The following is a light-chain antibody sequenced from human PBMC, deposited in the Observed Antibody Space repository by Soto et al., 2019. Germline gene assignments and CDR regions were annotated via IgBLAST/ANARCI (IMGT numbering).Light chain of an antibody. Sequence: QSVLTQPRSVSGSPGQSVTISCTGTSSDVGAYNYVSWYQQHPGKAPKLIIYDVTKRPSGVPDRFSGSKSGNTASLTLSGLQAEDEADYYCCSYAGTYAFVVFGGGTKVTVL. CDR2: DVT. CDR1: SSDVGAYNY. CDR3: CSYAGTYAFVV. J-gene: IGLJ2*01. V-gene: IGLV2-11*01.